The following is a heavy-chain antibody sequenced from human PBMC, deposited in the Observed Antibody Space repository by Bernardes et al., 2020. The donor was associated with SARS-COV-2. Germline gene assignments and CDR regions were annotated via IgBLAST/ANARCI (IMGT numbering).Heavy chain of an antibody. CDR3: WGSLRSGWYYYYGMDV. CDR2: ISYDGSNK. CDR1: GFTFSSYG. Sequence: GGSLRLSCAASGFTFSSYGMHWVRQAPGKGLEWVAVISYDGSNKYYADSVKGRFTISKDNSKNTLYLQMNSLRAEDTAVYYCWGSLRSGWYYYYGMDVWGQGTTVTVSS. J-gene: IGHJ6*02. D-gene: IGHD3-16*01. V-gene: IGHV3-30*03.